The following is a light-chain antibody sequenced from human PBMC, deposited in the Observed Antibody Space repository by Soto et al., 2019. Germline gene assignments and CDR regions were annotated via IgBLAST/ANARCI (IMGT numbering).Light chain of an antibody. CDR1: QSISSW. CDR2: KAS. CDR3: QQDDSFST. J-gene: IGKJ1*01. Sequence: DIQMTQSPSTLSASLGDRVTITCRASQSISSWLAWYQQKPGKAPKLLIYKASSLESGVPSRFSGSGSGKEFTLTISSLQPYDFATYYCQQDDSFSTFGQGTKVEIK. V-gene: IGKV1-5*03.